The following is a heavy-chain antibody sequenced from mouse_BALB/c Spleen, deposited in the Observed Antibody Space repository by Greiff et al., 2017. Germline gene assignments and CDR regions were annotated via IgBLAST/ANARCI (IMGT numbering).Heavy chain of an antibody. CDR3: TRPITTAPWIAY. J-gene: IGHJ3*01. D-gene: IGHD1-2*01. CDR1: GYTFTSYY. Sequence: VQLQQSGPELEKPGASVKLSCKASGYTFTSYYMYWVKQRPGQGLEWIGEINPSNGGTNFNEKFKSKATLTVDKSSSTAYMQLSSLTSEDSAVYYCTRPITTAPWIAYWGQGTQVTVSA. V-gene: IGHV1S81*02. CDR2: INPSNGGT.